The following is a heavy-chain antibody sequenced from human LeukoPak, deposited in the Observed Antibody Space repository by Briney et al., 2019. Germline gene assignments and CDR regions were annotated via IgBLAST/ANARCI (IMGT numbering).Heavy chain of an antibody. CDR3: ARDKAHSYGRYFDP. J-gene: IGHJ5*02. Sequence: SETLSLTCSVSGGSISTYYWNWIRQTPGKGLEWIGHISYGNTDYNPALKSRVTISVDTSKNQFSLKLTSVTAADTAVYYCARDKAHSYGRYFDPWGQGALVTVSS. CDR2: ISYGNT. CDR1: GGSISTYY. D-gene: IGHD5-18*01. V-gene: IGHV4-59*01.